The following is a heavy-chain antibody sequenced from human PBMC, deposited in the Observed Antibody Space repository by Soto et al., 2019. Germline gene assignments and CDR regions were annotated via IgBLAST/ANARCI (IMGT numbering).Heavy chain of an antibody. Sequence: QVQLVESGGGIVQPGESLRLSCEASGFTFISYSIHWVRQAPGKGLEWVATISHDGARTSYADTVNGRFTISRDNSQTTVYLEMNSRRVEDTAVYHCARDKDWGWHDYWGQGTLVTVSS. J-gene: IGHJ4*02. CDR1: GFTFISYS. V-gene: IGHV3-30-3*01. D-gene: IGHD2-8*02. CDR3: ARDKDWGWHDY. CDR2: ISHDGART.